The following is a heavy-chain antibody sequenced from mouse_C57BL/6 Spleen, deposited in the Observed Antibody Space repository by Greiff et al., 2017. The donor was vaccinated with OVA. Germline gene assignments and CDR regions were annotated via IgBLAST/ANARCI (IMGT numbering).Heavy chain of an antibody. CDR3: TGREPDRGDFDY. CDR1: GYTFTDYE. Sequence: VQLQQSGAELVRPGASVTLSCKASGYTFTDYEMHWVKQTPVHGLEWIGAIDPETGGTAYNPKFQGKAILTAAKSSSSADMDTRSLTSEDSAVYYSTGREPDRGDFDYWGQGTTLTVSS. CDR2: IDPETGGT. J-gene: IGHJ2*01. V-gene: IGHV1-15*01. D-gene: IGHD3-3*01.